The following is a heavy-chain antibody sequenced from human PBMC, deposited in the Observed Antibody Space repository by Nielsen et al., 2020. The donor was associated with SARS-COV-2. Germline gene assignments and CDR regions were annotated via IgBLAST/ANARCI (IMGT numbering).Heavy chain of an antibody. Sequence: GGSLRLSCAASGFTFSIYAMNWVRQAPGKGLEWVSYISSSSSTIFYADSVKGRFTISRDNAKNSLYLQMNSLRDEDTAVYYCVKEGNWNYGGYYYYYYMDVWGKGTTVTVSS. CDR2: ISSSSSTI. CDR3: VKEGNWNYGGYYYYYYMDV. V-gene: IGHV3-48*02. CDR1: GFTFSIYA. D-gene: IGHD1-7*01. J-gene: IGHJ6*03.